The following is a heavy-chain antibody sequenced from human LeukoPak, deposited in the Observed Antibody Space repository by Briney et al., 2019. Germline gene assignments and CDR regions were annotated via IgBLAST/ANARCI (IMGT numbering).Heavy chain of an antibody. Sequence: SETLSLTCAVYGGSFSGYYWSWIRQPPGKGLEWIGYIYSSGSTNYNPSLKSRVTMSVDTSKNQFSLKVSSVTAADTAMYYCARLRSPGDFDYWGQGTLVTVSS. CDR2: IYSSGST. CDR1: GGSFSGYY. V-gene: IGHV4-59*12. D-gene: IGHD1-26*01. J-gene: IGHJ4*02. CDR3: ARLRSPGDFDY.